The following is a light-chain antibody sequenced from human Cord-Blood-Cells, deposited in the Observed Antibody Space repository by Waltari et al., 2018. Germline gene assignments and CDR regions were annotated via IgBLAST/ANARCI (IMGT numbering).Light chain of an antibody. CDR2: DAS. CDR3: QQRSNWPIT. CDR1: QSVSSY. J-gene: IGKJ5*01. Sequence: EIVLTQSPATLSLSPGERATLSCRASQSVSSYLAWYQQQPGQAPRLLIYDASNRATGIPARFSGSGSGTDFTLTISSLEPEDSAVYYCQQRSNWPITFGQGTRLEIK. V-gene: IGKV3-11*01.